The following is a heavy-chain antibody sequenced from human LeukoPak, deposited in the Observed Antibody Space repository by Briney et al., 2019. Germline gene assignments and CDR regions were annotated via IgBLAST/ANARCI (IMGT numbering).Heavy chain of an antibody. V-gene: IGHV3-23*01. CDR1: GFTFSSYA. Sequence: PGGSPRLSCAASGFTFSSYAMSWVRQAPGKGLEWVSAISGSGGSTYYADSVKGRFTISRDNSKNTLYLQMNSLRAEDTAVYYCAKELNYYDSSGYGDYWGQGTLVTVSS. CDR2: ISGSGGST. D-gene: IGHD3-22*01. J-gene: IGHJ4*02. CDR3: AKELNYYDSSGYGDY.